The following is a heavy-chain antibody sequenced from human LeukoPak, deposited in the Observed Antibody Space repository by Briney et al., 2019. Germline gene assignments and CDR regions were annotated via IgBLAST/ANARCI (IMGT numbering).Heavy chain of an antibody. CDR2: IKQDGSEK. Sequence: GGSLRLSCAASGFTFSSYWTSWARQAPGKGLEWVANIKQDGSEKYYVDSVKGRFTISRDNAQNSLYLQMNSLRADDTAVYYCARLTYSSSWFRDYWGQGTLVTVSS. J-gene: IGHJ4*02. D-gene: IGHD6-13*01. CDR1: GFTFSSYW. CDR3: ARLTYSSSWFRDY. V-gene: IGHV3-7*05.